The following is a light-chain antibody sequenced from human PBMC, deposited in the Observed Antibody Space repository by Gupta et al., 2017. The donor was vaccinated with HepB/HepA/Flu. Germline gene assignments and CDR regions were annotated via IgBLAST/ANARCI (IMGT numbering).Light chain of an antibody. Sequence: QSALTQPASVSGSPGHSINIPCTGPSSDVGGYNYVSWYQQHPGKAPKLMIYDVRNRPSGVSNLFSGSKSGNTASLTISGLQAEDETDYYCSSYTSSSTSYVFGPGTKVTVL. CDR2: DVR. J-gene: IGLJ1*01. CDR1: SSDVGGYNY. V-gene: IGLV2-14*01. CDR3: SSYTSSSTSYV.